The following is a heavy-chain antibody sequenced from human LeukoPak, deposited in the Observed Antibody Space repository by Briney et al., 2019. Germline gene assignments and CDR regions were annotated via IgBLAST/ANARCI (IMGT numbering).Heavy chain of an antibody. Sequence: SETLSLTCTVSGGSISNYYWSWIRQPAGKGLEWIGRIYSSGSTNYNPSLKSRVTMSVDTSKNQFSLKLTSVTAADTSVYYCAREGGPGGDYGSIDSWGQGTLVTVSS. J-gene: IGHJ4*02. CDR2: IYSSGST. CDR3: AREGGPGGDYGSIDS. D-gene: IGHD4-17*01. CDR1: GGSISNYY. V-gene: IGHV4-4*07.